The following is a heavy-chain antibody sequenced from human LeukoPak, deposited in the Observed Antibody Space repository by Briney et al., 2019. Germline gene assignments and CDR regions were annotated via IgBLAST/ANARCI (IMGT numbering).Heavy chain of an antibody. V-gene: IGHV3-74*01. D-gene: IGHD3-22*01. Sequence: GGSLRLSCAASGFTFSSYWVHWVRQAPGKGLVWASRINSDGSSTSYADSVKGRFTISRDNAKNTLYLQMNSLRAEDTAVYYCEAVKNAFDIWGQGTMVTVSS. CDR1: GFTFSSYW. CDR2: INSDGSST. CDR3: EAVKNAFDI. J-gene: IGHJ3*02.